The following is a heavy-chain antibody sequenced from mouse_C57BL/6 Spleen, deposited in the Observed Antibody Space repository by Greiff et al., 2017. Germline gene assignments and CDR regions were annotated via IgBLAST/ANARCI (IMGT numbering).Heavy chain of an antibody. CDR2: ISSGGSYT. Sequence: EVKLMESGGELVKPGGSLKLSCAASGFTFSSYGMSWVRQTPDKRLEWVATISSGGSYTSYPDSVKGRFTISRDNAKNTLYLQMSSLKSEDTAMYYCARRLASWYFDVWGTGTTVTVAS. V-gene: IGHV5-6*02. CDR1: GFTFSSYG. J-gene: IGHJ1*03. CDR3: ARRLASWYFDV.